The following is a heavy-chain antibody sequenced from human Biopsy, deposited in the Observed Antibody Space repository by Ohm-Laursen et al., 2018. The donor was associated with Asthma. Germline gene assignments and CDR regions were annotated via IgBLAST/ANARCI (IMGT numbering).Heavy chain of an antibody. CDR3: ARKAGSCISRTCYSLDF. Sequence: SVKVSCKSLGDTFNTYVIGWVRQAPGQGLEWMGGINSVFGTTTYPQKFQDRVTITSDDSTSTVYMELSSLRSEDTAVYYCARKAGSCISRTCYSLDFWGQGTLVTVSS. J-gene: IGHJ4*02. V-gene: IGHV1-69*13. D-gene: IGHD2-2*01. CDR2: INSVFGTT. CDR1: GDTFNTYV.